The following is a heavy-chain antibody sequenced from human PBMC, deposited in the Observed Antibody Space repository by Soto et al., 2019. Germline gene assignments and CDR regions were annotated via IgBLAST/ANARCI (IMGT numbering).Heavy chain of an antibody. Sequence: PSQTLSLTCAISGDSVSSNSAAWNWIRQSPSRGLEWLGRTYYRSKWYNDYAVSVKSRITINPDTSKNQFSLQLNSVTPEDTAVYYCARGRFFYDFWGGYVDYSSYMAFGGKGTTVTVS. D-gene: IGHD3-3*01. V-gene: IGHV6-1*01. CDR3: ARGRFFYDFWGGYVDYSSYMAF. CDR1: GDSVSSNSAA. CDR2: TYYRSKWYN. J-gene: IGHJ6*03.